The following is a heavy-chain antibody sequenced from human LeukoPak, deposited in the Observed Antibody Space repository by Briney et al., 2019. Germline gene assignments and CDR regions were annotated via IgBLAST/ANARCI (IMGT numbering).Heavy chain of an antibody. J-gene: IGHJ5*02. V-gene: IGHV4-34*01. CDR2: INHSGST. D-gene: IGHD6-13*01. CDR3: SRGNSSSWYDWLDP. CDR1: GGSFSGYY. Sequence: PSETLSLTCAVYGGSFSGYYWSWIRQPPGKGLEWIGEINHSGSTNYNPSRKSRLTISVARSKNQFSLKVTSLTAAATAVYYCSRGNSSSWYDWLDPWGQGTLVSVSS.